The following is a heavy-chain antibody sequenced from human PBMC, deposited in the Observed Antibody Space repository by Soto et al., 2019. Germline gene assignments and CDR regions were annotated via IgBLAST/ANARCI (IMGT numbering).Heavy chain of an antibody. CDR2: ISGSGDTP. Sequence: GGSLRLSCAASGFTFSNYAISWVRQAPGKGLEWVSIISGSGDTPYYADSVKGRFTISRDNSKNTLYLQTNSLRADDTAIYYCAKVPLSLRFYDYWGQGTLVTVSS. CDR3: AKVPLSLRFYDY. J-gene: IGHJ4*02. CDR1: GFTFSNYA. V-gene: IGHV3-23*01. D-gene: IGHD4-17*01.